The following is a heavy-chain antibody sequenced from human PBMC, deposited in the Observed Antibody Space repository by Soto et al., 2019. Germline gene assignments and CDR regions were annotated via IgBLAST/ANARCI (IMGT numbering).Heavy chain of an antibody. J-gene: IGHJ6*04. CDR1: GYSFTSYS. CDR2: TNAGNGNT. D-gene: IGHD2-15*01. Sequence: ASVKVSCKASGYSFTSYSIHWVRQAPGQSLEWMGWTNAGNGNTKYSQKFQGRVTITRDTSASTAYMELSSLRSEDTSVYYCARAGGYCSGGSCYPDYYYGMDVWGKGTTVTVST. V-gene: IGHV1-3*01. CDR3: ARAGGYCSGGSCYPDYYYGMDV.